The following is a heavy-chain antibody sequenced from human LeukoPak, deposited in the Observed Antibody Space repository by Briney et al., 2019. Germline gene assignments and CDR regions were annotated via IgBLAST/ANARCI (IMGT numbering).Heavy chain of an antibody. CDR2: IYYSGST. D-gene: IGHD2-15*01. J-gene: IGHJ6*02. CDR3: ARDRVVAATYYYGMDV. Sequence: PSETLSLTCTVSGASINSDGNYWSWIRQTPGKGLEWIGYIYYSGSTHYNPSLKSRITISVDTSKNQFSLKVTSVTAADTAVYYCARDRVVAATYYYGMDVWGQGTTVTVSS. CDR1: GASINSDGNY. V-gene: IGHV4-30-4*01.